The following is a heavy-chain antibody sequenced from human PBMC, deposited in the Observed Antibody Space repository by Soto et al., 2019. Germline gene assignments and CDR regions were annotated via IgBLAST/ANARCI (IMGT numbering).Heavy chain of an antibody. V-gene: IGHV1-18*01. Sequence: QVQLVQSGAEVKKPGASVKVSCKASGYTFTSYGISWVRQAPGQGLEWMGWISAYNGNTNYAQKLQGRVTMTTDTSTSTAYMELRSMRSDDTAVYYGERDVLRYFDPHPLDDWGQGTLVTVSS. CDR3: ERDVLRYFDPHPLDD. CDR1: GYTFTSYG. D-gene: IGHD3-9*01. J-gene: IGHJ4*02. CDR2: ISAYNGNT.